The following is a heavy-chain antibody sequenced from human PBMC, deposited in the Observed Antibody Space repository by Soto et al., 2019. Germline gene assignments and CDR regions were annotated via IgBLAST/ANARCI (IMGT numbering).Heavy chain of an antibody. V-gene: IGHV4-30-4*01. CDR2: ISYSGST. CDR1: GASISSDDDY. J-gene: IGHJ6*02. CDR3: AREVNNYYGMDV. Sequence: QVQLQESGPGLVKPSQTLSLTCSISGASISSDDDYWSWFRQPPGKGLEWIGYISYSGSTYYNPSLKTRITISVDTSKTQFSLTLSSVTAADTAVFYCAREVNNYYGMDVWGQGTTVTVSS.